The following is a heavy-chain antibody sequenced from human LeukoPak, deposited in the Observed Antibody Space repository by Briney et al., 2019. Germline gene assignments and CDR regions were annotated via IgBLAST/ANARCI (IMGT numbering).Heavy chain of an antibody. CDR2: ISGSGGST. CDR1: GFTFSSYG. V-gene: IGHV3-23*01. D-gene: IGHD3-16*02. J-gene: IGHJ3*02. Sequence: AGSLRLSCAASGFTFSSYGMSWVRQAPGKGLEWVSAISGSGGSTYYADSVKGRFTISRDNSKNTLYLQMNSLRAEDTAVYYCAKPNARGTYYDYVWGSYRLDAFDIWGQGTMVTVSS. CDR3: AKPNARGTYYDYVWGSYRLDAFDI.